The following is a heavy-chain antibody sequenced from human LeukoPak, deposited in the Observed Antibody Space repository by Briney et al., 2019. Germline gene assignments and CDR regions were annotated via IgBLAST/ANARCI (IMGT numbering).Heavy chain of an antibody. D-gene: IGHD6-19*01. J-gene: IGHJ4*02. CDR1: GYRFTHYA. V-gene: IGHV1-18*01. CDR3: ARDPSNTSGWYIYFDF. Sequence: GDSVKVSCKTSGYRFTHYAISWVPQAPGPRLEWMGWISTYNRDTKYAQKLQGRFTMTSDTSTSTVYMELRSLTSNDTAVYYCARDPSNTSGWYIYFDFWGQGTLVTVSS. CDR2: ISTYNRDT.